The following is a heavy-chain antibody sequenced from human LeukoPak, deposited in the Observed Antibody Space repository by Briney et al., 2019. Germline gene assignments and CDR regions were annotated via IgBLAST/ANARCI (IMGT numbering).Heavy chain of an antibody. V-gene: IGHV3-9*01. CDR3: ATDSYVSGSYYRLFY. D-gene: IGHD3-10*01. Sequence: GGSLRLSCAASGFTFDDYAMHWVRQAPGKGLEWVSGISWKSGSIGYADSVKGRFTISRDNAKNTLYLQMNNLRAEDTAIYYCATDSYVSGSYYRLFYWGQGTLVTVSS. CDR2: ISWKSGSI. J-gene: IGHJ4*02. CDR1: GFTFDDYA.